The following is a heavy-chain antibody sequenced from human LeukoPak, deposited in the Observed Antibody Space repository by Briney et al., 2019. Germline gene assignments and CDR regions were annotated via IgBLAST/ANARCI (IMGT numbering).Heavy chain of an antibody. CDR3: ASLNYGSGSYYNYY. D-gene: IGHD3-10*01. CDR2: IYYSGST. Sequence: PSETLSRTCTGSGGSISSYYWSWIRQPPGKGREWIGYIYYSGSTNYNPSLKSRATISVDTSKNQFSLKLSSVTAADTAVYYCASLNYGSGSYYNYYWGQGTLVTVSS. V-gene: IGHV4-59*01. CDR1: GGSISSYY. J-gene: IGHJ4*02.